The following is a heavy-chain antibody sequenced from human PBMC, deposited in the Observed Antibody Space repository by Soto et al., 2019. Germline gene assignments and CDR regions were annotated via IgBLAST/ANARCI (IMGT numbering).Heavy chain of an antibody. Sequence: GGSLRLSCAASGFTFSNAWMSWVRQAPGKGLEWVGRIKSKTDGGTTDYAAPVKGRFTISRDDSKNTLYLQMNSLKTEDTAVYYCTTNEKSIAARPYYYYGMDVWGQGTTVTVSS. CDR2: IKSKTDGGTT. J-gene: IGHJ6*02. V-gene: IGHV3-15*01. CDR1: GFTFSNAW. CDR3: TTNEKSIAARPYYYYGMDV. D-gene: IGHD6-6*01.